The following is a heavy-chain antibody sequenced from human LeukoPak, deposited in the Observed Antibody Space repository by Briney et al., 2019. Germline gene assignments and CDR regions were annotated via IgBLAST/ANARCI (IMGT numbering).Heavy chain of an antibody. CDR1: GGTFSSYA. CDR2: IIPIFGTA. Sequence: GASVKVSCKASGGTFSSYAISWVRQAPGQGLEWMGGIIPIFGTANYAQKFQGRVTITADESTSTAYMELSSLRSEDTAMYYCARDSYYYDSSGSHSDYWGQGTLVTVSS. CDR3: ARDSYYYDSSGSHSDY. D-gene: IGHD3-22*01. J-gene: IGHJ4*02. V-gene: IGHV1-69*13.